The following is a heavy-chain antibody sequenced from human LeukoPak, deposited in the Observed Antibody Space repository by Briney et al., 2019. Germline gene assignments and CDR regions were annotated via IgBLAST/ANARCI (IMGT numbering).Heavy chain of an antibody. CDR3: ARDYAYYDFWSGYQREPYYGMDV. CDR2: IYYSGST. Sequence: PSETLSLTCSVSGVSMRSYYWSWIRQPPGKGLEWIGYIYYSGSTNYNPSLKSRVTISVDTSKNQFSLKLSSVTAADTAVYYCARDYAYYDFWSGYQREPYYGMDVWGQGTTVTVSS. D-gene: IGHD3-3*01. J-gene: IGHJ6*02. CDR1: GVSMRSYY. V-gene: IGHV4-59*01.